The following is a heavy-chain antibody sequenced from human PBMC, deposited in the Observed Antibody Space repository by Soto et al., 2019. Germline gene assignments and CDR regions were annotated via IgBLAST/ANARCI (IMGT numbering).Heavy chain of an antibody. CDR3: AREGGGRTARSYWYFDL. Sequence: QVQLVLSGAEVKKPGSSVKVSCKASGGTFSSYTISWVRQAPGQGLEWMGRIIPILGIANYAQKFQGRVTITADKSTSTAYMELSSLRSEDTAVYYCAREGGGRTARSYWYFDLWGRGTLVTVSS. J-gene: IGHJ2*01. CDR2: IIPILGIA. D-gene: IGHD3-16*01. V-gene: IGHV1-69*08. CDR1: GGTFSSYT.